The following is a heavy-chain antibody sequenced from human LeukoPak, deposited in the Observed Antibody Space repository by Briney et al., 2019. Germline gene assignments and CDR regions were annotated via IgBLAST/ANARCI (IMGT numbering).Heavy chain of an antibody. Sequence: GRSLRLSCAASGLTFSSYWMSWVRQAPGKGLEWVANIKQDGSEKYYVDSVKGRFTISRDNAKNSLYLQMNNLRAEDTAVYYCARDSFSRGSGYSDYWGQGTLVTVSS. CDR2: IKQDGSEK. D-gene: IGHD3-22*01. CDR1: GLTFSSYW. CDR3: ARDSFSRGSGYSDY. V-gene: IGHV3-7*03. J-gene: IGHJ4*02.